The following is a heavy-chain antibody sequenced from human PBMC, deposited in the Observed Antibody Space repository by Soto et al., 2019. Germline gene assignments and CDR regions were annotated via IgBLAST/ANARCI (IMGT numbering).Heavy chain of an antibody. CDR3: ARGDATKIVVTTYYGLDV. V-gene: IGHV1-69*12. D-gene: IGHD3-22*01. CDR1: GGSFSHYG. J-gene: IGHJ6*02. Sequence: QVQVVQSGAEVKKPGSSVKVSCKASGGSFSHYGISWVRQAPGQGLEWMGGIIPVFGTPHYAQKFQDRVTITADESTSTVYMEVSSLTSEDTAVYYCARGDATKIVVTTYYGLDVWGQGTTVTVSS. CDR2: IIPVFGTP.